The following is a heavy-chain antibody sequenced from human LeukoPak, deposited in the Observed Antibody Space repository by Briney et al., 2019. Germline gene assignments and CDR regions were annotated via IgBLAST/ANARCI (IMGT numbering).Heavy chain of an antibody. D-gene: IGHD1-1*01. V-gene: IGHV3-30-3*01. CDR1: GFTFSSYA. J-gene: IGHJ5*02. Sequence: PGGSLRLSCAASGFTFSSYAMHWVRQASGKGLEWVAVISYDGSNKYYADSVKGRFTISRDNSKNTLYLQMNSLRAEDTAVYYCARSRRTTYNWFDPWGQGTLVTVSS. CDR2: ISYDGSNK. CDR3: ARSRRTTYNWFDP.